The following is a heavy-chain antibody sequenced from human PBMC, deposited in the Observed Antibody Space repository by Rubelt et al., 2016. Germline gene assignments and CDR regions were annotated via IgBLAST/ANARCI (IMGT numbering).Heavy chain of an antibody. D-gene: IGHD2-2*01. V-gene: IGHV2-70*15. CDR3: ARTRTLYWYFDI. Sequence: QVTLRESGPALVKPTQTLTLTCTFSGFSLSTSGMFVSWIRQPPGKALEWLARIDWDDDKYYSTSLKTSLTISKDTSKNQVVLTMTNMDPVDNATYYCARTRTLYWYFDIWGRGTLVTVSS. J-gene: IGHJ2*01. CDR2: IDWDDDK. CDR1: GFSLSTSGMF.